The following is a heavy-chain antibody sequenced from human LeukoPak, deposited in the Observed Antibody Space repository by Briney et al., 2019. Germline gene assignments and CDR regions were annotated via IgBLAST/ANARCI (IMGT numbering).Heavy chain of an antibody. CDR1: GGSLSGYY. J-gene: IGHJ6*04. Sequence: PSETLSLTCAVYGGSLSGYYWSWIRPPPGKGLEWIGEINPSGGTNYNPSLTSRVTISVDTSMNQFSLKLSSVTAVDPAVYYCASLTKNDSGIFRCGKKRRRYRHLGGKGTTVTISS. V-gene: IGHV4-34*01. D-gene: IGHD3-10*01. CDR3: ASLTKNDSGIFRCGKKRRRYRHL. CDR2: INPSGGT.